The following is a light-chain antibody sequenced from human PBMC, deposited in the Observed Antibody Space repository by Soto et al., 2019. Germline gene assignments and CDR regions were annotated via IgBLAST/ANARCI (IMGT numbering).Light chain of an antibody. CDR3: QQYNSSPFT. J-gene: IGKJ3*01. CDR1: QSISSW. V-gene: IGKV1-5*03. CDR2: KAS. Sequence: DIQMTQFPSTLSASIGDRVTITCRARQSISSWLAWYQQKPGKAPTLLIYKASSLESGAPSRFSGSGSGTEFTLTISSLQPVDSATYYCQQYNSSPFTFGPGTKVEIK.